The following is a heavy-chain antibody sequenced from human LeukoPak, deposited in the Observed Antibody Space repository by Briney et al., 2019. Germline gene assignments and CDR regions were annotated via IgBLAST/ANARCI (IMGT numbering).Heavy chain of an antibody. J-gene: IGHJ6*02. CDR1: GFTFSSYW. CDR2: IKQDGSEK. D-gene: IGHD3-22*01. V-gene: IGHV3-7*03. CDR3: AKGTMIVQYGMDV. Sequence: GGSLRLSCAASGFTFSSYWMSWVRQAPGKGLEWVANIKQDGSEKYYVDSVKGRFTISRDNAKNTLYLQMNSLRAEDTALYYCAKGTMIVQYGMDVWGQGTTVTVSS.